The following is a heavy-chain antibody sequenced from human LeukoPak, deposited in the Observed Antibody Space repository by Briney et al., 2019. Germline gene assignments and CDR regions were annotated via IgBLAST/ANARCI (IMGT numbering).Heavy chain of an antibody. CDR3: ARTPVLTPMSYYYYYMDV. CDR1: GFTFSSYS. Sequence: GGSLRLSCAASGFTFSSYSMNWVRQAPGKGLEWVSSISSSSSYIYYADSVKGRFTISRDNAKNSLYPQMNSLRAEDTAVYYCARTPVLTPMSYYYYYMDVWGKGTTVTVSS. J-gene: IGHJ6*03. V-gene: IGHV3-21*04. D-gene: IGHD4-23*01. CDR2: ISSSSSYI.